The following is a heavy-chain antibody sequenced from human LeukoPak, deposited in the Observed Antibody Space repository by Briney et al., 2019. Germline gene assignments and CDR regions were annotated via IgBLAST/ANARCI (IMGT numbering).Heavy chain of an antibody. CDR1: GFTVSSNY. CDR2: IYSGGST. V-gene: IGHV3-53*01. D-gene: IGHD3-22*01. J-gene: IGHJ4*02. Sequence: GGSLRLSCAASGFTVSSNYMSWVRQAPGKGLEWVSVIYSGGSTYYADSVKGRFTISRDNSKNTLYLQMNSLRAEDTAVYYCARGHSEYYYDSSGYYSYLKYWGQGTLVTVSS. CDR3: ARGHSEYYYDSSGYYSYLKY.